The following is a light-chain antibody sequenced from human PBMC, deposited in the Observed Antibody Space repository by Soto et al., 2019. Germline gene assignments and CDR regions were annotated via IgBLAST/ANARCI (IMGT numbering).Light chain of an antibody. Sequence: EIVLTQSPATLSLSPGDIATLCCRASQSVGSSLAWYQQRRGQAPRVIIYDAFIRATGIPARFSGSEAGTDFTLTISSLEPEDFAVYYCQQRSNWPLTLCQGTRLEI. CDR2: DAF. V-gene: IGKV3-11*01. J-gene: IGKJ5*01. CDR3: QQRSNWPLT. CDR1: QSVGSS.